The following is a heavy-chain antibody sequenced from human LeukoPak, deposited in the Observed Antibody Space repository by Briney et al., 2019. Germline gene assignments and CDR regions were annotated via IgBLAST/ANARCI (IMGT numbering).Heavy chain of an antibody. CDR3: APRPLYSSGWYGS. Sequence: GGSLRLSCAASGFTVSSNYMSWVRQAPGKGLEWVSSISSSSSYIYYADSVKGRFTISRDNAKNSLYLQMNSLRAEDTAVYYCAPRPLYSSGWYGSWGQGTLVTVSS. D-gene: IGHD6-19*01. CDR2: ISSSSSYI. V-gene: IGHV3-21*01. CDR1: GFTVSSNY. J-gene: IGHJ5*02.